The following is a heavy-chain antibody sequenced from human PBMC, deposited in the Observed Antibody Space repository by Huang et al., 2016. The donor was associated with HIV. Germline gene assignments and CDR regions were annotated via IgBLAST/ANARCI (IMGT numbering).Heavy chain of an antibody. J-gene: IGHJ4*02. D-gene: IGHD6-13*01. Sequence: QVQLVQSGAEVKKAGASVKVSCKASGYTFTRYYMHWWGQAPGQGLEWMAIINHSGGSTSYAQEFQGRVTRTRDTSTSTVYMELSSLGSEDTAVYYCARGPGGAAAGYYFDYWGQGTLVTVSS. CDR3: ARGPGGAAAGYYFDY. CDR1: GYTFTRYY. CDR2: INHSGGST. V-gene: IGHV1-46*03.